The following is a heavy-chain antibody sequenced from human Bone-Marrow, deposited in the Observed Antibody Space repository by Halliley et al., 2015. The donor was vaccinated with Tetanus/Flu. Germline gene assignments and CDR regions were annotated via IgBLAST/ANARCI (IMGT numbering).Heavy chain of an antibody. Sequence: TLSLTCTVSGASVISTAFYWGWVRQPPGKGLEWIGRIDSAGNTHYDPSFEGRVIIAVDTSKNQFSLSLRSVIAADTAVYYCARHRRGQFGWLLSYYFDSWGQGNLVTVPS. J-gene: IGHJ4*02. V-gene: IGHV4-39*01. CDR2: IDSAGNT. CDR3: ARHRRGQFGWLLSYYFDS. CDR1: GASVISTAFY. D-gene: IGHD3-9*01.